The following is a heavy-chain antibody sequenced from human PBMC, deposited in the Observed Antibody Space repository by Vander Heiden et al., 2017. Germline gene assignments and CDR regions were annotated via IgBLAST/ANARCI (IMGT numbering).Heavy chain of an antibody. D-gene: IGHD4-17*01. CDR2: INHSGST. V-gene: IGHV4-34*01. CDR3: ARLATVTPGY. CDR1: GGSFSGYY. Sequence: QWGAGLLKPSETLSLTCAVYGGSFSGYYWNWIRQPPGKGLEWIGEINHSGSTNYNPSLTSRVTISVDTSKNQFSLKLSSVTAADTAVYDCARLATVTPGYWGQGTLVTVSS. J-gene: IGHJ4*02.